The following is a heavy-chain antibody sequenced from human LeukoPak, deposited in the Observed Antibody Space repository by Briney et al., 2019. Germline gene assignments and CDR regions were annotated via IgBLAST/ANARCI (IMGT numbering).Heavy chain of an antibody. D-gene: IGHD4-17*01. V-gene: IGHV3-33*01. CDR1: GFTFSSYG. CDR3: ARDLSRENGDYIGY. Sequence: PGRSLRLSCAASGFTFSSYGMHWVRQAPGKGLEWVAVIWYDGSNKYYADSVKGRFTISRDNFKNTLYLQMNSPRAEDTAVYYCARDLSRENGDYIGYWGQGTLVTVSS. J-gene: IGHJ4*02. CDR2: IWYDGSNK.